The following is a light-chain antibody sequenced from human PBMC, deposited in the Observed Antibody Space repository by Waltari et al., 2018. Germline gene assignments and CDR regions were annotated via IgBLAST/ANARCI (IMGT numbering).Light chain of an antibody. J-gene: IGKJ4*01. CDR2: ASS. Sequence: EVILTQSPDTLSLSPGARATLSCRASQNITNNYLAWYQQKPGLAPRLLIYASSSRATGVPDRFSGSGSGTDFTLTIGRLEPEDYAVYYCQQYENSPLTFGGGTQVETK. CDR3: QQYENSPLT. CDR1: QNITNNY. V-gene: IGKV3-20*01.